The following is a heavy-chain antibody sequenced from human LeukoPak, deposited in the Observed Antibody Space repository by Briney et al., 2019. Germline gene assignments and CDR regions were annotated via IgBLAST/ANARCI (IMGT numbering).Heavy chain of an antibody. Sequence: GGSLRLSCAASGFTFSSYGMHWVRQAPGKGLEWVAFIRYDGSNKYYADSVKGRFTISRDNAKNTLYLQMNSLRAEDTAVYYCARDYYGSGSYAHWGQGTLVTVSS. CDR1: GFTFSSYG. J-gene: IGHJ4*02. D-gene: IGHD3-10*01. CDR2: IRYDGSNK. V-gene: IGHV3-30*02. CDR3: ARDYYGSGSYAH.